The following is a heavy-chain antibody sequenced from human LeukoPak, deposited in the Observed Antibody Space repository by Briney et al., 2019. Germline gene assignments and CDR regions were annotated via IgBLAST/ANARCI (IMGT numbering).Heavy chain of an antibody. J-gene: IGHJ2*01. V-gene: IGHV4-59*01. CDR2: IYYSGST. CDR1: GGSISSYY. CDR3: ARSLMGSYWYFDL. D-gene: IGHD3-10*01. Sequence: PSETLSLTCTVSGGSISSYYWSWIRQPPGKGLEWIGYIYYSGSTNYNPSLKSRVTISVDTSKNQFSLKLSSVTAADTAVYYCARSLMGSYWYFDLWGQGTLVTVSS.